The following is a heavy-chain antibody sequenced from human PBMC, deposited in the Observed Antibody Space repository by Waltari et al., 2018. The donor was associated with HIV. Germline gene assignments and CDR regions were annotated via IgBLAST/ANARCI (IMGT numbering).Heavy chain of an antibody. V-gene: IGHV4-34*02. Sequence: QVQLQQWGTGLLKSSETLSLTCAVYDGSLSGYYWAWIRQPPGKGLEWIGEVSHSGSTKYNPSLKTRVTLSVDTSKNQFSLTMRLLTAADTAAYFCARYSGRSTKDWFDPWGQGTLVSVSS. J-gene: IGHJ5*02. CDR1: DGSLSGYY. CDR3: ARYSGRSTKDWFDP. D-gene: IGHD1-26*01. CDR2: VSHSGST.